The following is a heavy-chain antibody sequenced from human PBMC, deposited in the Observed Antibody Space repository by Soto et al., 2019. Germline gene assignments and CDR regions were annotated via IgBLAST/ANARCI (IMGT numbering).Heavy chain of an antibody. V-gene: IGHV5-51*01. CDR2: IYPGDSDT. CDR3: ARNLMVRGASDAFDI. D-gene: IGHD3-10*01. CDR1: GYSFTSYW. J-gene: IGHJ3*02. Sequence: GESLKISCKGSGYSFTSYWSGWVRQKPGKGLEWMGIIYPGDSDTRYSPSFQGQVTISADKSISTAYLQWSSLKASDTAMYYCARNLMVRGASDAFDIWGQGTMVTVSS.